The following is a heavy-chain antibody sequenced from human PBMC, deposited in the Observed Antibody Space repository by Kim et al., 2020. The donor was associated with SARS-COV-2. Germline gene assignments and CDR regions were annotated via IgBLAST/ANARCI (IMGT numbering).Heavy chain of an antibody. Sequence: SETLSLTCTVSGGSISSSSYYWGWIRQPPGKGLEWIGSIYYSGSTYYNPSLKSRVTISVDTSKNQFSLKLSSVTAADTAVYYCAGSRFPRDGYLPFDYWGQGTLVTVSS. CDR3: AGSRFPRDGYLPFDY. D-gene: IGHD5-12*01. J-gene: IGHJ4*02. CDR1: GGSISSSSYY. V-gene: IGHV4-39*01. CDR2: IYYSGST.